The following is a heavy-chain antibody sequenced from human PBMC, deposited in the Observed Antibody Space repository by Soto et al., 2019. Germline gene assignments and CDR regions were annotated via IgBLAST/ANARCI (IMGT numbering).Heavy chain of an antibody. J-gene: IGHJ3*02. D-gene: IGHD6-6*01. CDR2: ISWNSGSI. CDR1: GFTFDDYA. V-gene: IGHV3-9*01. Sequence: EVQLVESGGGLVQPGRSLRLSCAASGFTFDDYAMHWVRQAPGKGLEWVSGISWNSGSIGYADSVKGRFTISRDNAKNSLYLQMNSLRAEDTALYYCAKDSGVAFEDSSSSYAFDIWGQGTMVTVSS. CDR3: AKDSGVAFEDSSSSYAFDI.